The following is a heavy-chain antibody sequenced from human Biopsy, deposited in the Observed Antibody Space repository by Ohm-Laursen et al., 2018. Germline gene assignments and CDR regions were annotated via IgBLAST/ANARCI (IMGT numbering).Heavy chain of an antibody. D-gene: IGHD2-21*02. CDR2: ISHTGYT. Sequence: SETLSLTCTVSGGSFTGHYWTWIRQPPGKGLEWIGHISHTGYTNYNPSLRSRVTISLDTSKNQFSPKLSSVTAADTAVYYCARLPHGDLRYNFDYWGQGTLVTVSS. CDR1: GGSFTGHY. CDR3: ARLPHGDLRYNFDY. J-gene: IGHJ4*02. V-gene: IGHV4-59*08.